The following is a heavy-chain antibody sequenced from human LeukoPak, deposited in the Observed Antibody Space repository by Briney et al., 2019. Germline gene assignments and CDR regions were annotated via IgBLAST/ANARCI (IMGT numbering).Heavy chain of an antibody. CDR2: INTNTGNP. J-gene: IGHJ4*02. V-gene: IGHV7-4-1*02. D-gene: IGHD6-19*01. Sequence: ASVKVSCKASGYTFTSYAMNWVRQAPGQGLEWMGWINTNTGNPTYAQGFTGRFVFSLDTSVSTAYLQISSLKAEDTAVYYCARDVNVRIAVAGGFDYWGQGTLVTVSS. CDR1: GYTFTSYA. CDR3: ARDVNVRIAVAGGFDY.